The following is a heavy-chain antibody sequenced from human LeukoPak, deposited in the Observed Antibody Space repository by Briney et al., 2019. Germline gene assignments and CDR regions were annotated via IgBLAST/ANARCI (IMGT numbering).Heavy chain of an antibody. V-gene: IGHV4-39*07. CDR1: GGSISSSSYY. CDR2: IYYSGST. J-gene: IGHJ3*02. CDR3: ARDSGYDLGDAFDI. Sequence: SGTLSLTCTVSGGSISSSSYYWGWIRQPPGKGLEWIGSIYYSGSTYYNPSLKSRVTISVDTSKNQFSLKLSSVTAADTAVYYCARDSGYDLGDAFDIWGQGTMVTVSS. D-gene: IGHD5-12*01.